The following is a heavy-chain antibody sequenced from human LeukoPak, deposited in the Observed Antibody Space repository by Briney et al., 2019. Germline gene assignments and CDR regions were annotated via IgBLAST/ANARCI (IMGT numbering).Heavy chain of an antibody. CDR2: IRHDGSYQ. Sequence: GGSLRLSCAASRFTFSSYGMHWVRQTPGKGLEWVAFIRHDGSYQQYADSVKGRFTVSRDNSKDAVYLQMNSLRTEDTAVYYCAKNRDSSDYPRDFDYWGQGTLVTVSS. D-gene: IGHD3-22*01. V-gene: IGHV3-30*02. J-gene: IGHJ4*02. CDR3: AKNRDSSDYPRDFDY. CDR1: RFTFSSYG.